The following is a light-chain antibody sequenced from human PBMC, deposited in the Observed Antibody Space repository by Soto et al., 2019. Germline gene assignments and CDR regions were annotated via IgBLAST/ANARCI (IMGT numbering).Light chain of an antibody. V-gene: IGLV2-8*01. Sequence: QSVLTQPPSASGSPGQSVTISCAGTSSDVGGYNYVSWYQQYPGKVPKLMIYEVSERPSGVPDRFSGSKSGNTAFLTVSGLQAEDEADYYCLSYADTAYVFGTGTKLTFL. CDR3: LSYADTAYV. CDR2: EVS. J-gene: IGLJ1*01. CDR1: SSDVGGYNY.